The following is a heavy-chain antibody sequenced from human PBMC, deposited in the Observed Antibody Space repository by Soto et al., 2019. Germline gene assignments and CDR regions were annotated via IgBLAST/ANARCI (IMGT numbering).Heavy chain of an antibody. CDR2: IYYSGST. J-gene: IGHJ3*02. CDR1: GGSISSGDYY. D-gene: IGHD6-13*01. Sequence: SETLSLTCTVSGGSISSGDYYWSWIRQPPGKGLEWIGYIYYSGSTYYNPSLKSRVTISVDTSKNQFSLKLSSVTAADTAVYYCAREGGIAAAGSRNAFDIWGQGTMVTVSS. V-gene: IGHV4-30-4*01. CDR3: AREGGIAAAGSRNAFDI.